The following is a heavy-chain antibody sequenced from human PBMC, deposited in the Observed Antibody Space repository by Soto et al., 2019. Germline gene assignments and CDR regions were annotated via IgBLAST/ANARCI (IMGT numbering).Heavy chain of an antibody. Sequence: GGSLRLSCAASGFTFSSFAMHWVRQAPGKGLEWVALISFDGTTLYYADSVKGRFTISRDNFKSTLYLQMNSLRAEDTAVYYCTTRATTGHHFDSWGQGALVTVSS. CDR2: ISFDGTTL. V-gene: IGHV3-30*03. D-gene: IGHD2-8*02. J-gene: IGHJ4*02. CDR3: TTRATTGHHFDS. CDR1: GFTFSSFA.